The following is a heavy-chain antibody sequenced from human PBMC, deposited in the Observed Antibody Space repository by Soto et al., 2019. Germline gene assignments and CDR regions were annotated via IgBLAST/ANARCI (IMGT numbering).Heavy chain of an antibody. V-gene: IGHV4-59*01. CDR1: GGSISSYY. CDR3: ARGADYIWGSYRYRGAFDI. J-gene: IGHJ3*02. CDR2: IYYSGST. D-gene: IGHD3-16*02. Sequence: SETLSLTCTVSGGSISSYYWSWIRQPPGKGLEWIGYIYYSGSTNYNPSLKSRVTISVDTSKNQFSLKLSSVTAADTAVYYCARGADYIWGSYRYRGAFDIWGQGTMVTVS.